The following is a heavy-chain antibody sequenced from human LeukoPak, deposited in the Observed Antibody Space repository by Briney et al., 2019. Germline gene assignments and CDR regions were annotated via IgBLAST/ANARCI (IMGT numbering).Heavy chain of an antibody. V-gene: IGHV4-39*07. J-gene: IGHJ4*02. CDR1: GGSISSSSYY. Sequence: SETLSLTCTVSGGSISSSSYYWGWIRQPPGKGLEWIGSIYYSGSTYYNPSLKSRVTISVDTSKNQFSLKLSSVTAADTAVYYCASGVDGDIFDYWGQGTLVTVSS. CDR3: ASGVDGDIFDY. CDR2: IYYSGST. D-gene: IGHD4-17*01.